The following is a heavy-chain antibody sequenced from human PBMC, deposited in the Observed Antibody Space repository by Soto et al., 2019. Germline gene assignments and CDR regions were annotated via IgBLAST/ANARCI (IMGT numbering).Heavy chain of an antibody. Sequence: QVQLQQWGAGLLKPSETLSLTCAVYGGSFSGYYCSWIRQPPGKGLEWIGELNDSGSTNYNASLKSRVSISVDTSKNQFSLKPSSVTAADTAVYYCARGRGGVQHWGQGTLVTVSS. D-gene: IGHD3-10*01. CDR3: ARGRGGVQH. CDR1: GGSFSGYY. J-gene: IGHJ1*01. V-gene: IGHV4-34*01. CDR2: LNDSGST.